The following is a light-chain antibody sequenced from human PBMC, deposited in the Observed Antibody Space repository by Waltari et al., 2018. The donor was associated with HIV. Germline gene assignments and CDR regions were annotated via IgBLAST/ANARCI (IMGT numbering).Light chain of an antibody. V-gene: IGLV1-44*01. J-gene: IGLJ2*01. CDR1: SPNIGSNA. CDR2: SDD. CDR3: ETWDDSLTAVV. Sequence: QSVLTQPPSASGTPGQRVTISCSGGSPNIGSNAVNWYQQFPGTTPPLLIYSDDPRPSGVPDRFSGSKSAASASLAISGVQSEDEANYYCETWDDSLTAVVFGGGTQLTV.